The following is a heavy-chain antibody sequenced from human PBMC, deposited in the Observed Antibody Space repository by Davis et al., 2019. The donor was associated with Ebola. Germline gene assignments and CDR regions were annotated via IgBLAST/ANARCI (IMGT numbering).Heavy chain of an antibody. Sequence: GESLKISCAASGFTFSSYAMHWVRQAPGKGLEWVAVISYDGSRKYYADSVKGRFTISRDNSKNTVSVQMNSLRVEDTAIYYCARDLTIFGGIPAYWGQGTLVTVSS. J-gene: IGHJ4*02. CDR2: ISYDGSRK. D-gene: IGHD3-3*01. CDR1: GFTFSSYA. V-gene: IGHV3-30-3*01. CDR3: ARDLTIFGGIPAY.